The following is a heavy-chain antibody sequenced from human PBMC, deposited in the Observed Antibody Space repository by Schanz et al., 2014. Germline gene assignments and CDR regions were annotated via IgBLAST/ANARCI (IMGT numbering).Heavy chain of an antibody. D-gene: IGHD3-9*01. Sequence: QVQLVESGGGVVQFGRSLRLSCAASGFIFSSYGMHWVRQAPGKGLEWVAVIWSDGSGKYYADSVKGRFTISRDSPKNTLYLQMNSLRAEDTALYYCARESGPYYDKSMDVWGQGTTVAVSS. CDR1: GFIFSSYG. J-gene: IGHJ6*02. CDR3: ARESGPYYDKSMDV. V-gene: IGHV3-33*01. CDR2: IWSDGSGK.